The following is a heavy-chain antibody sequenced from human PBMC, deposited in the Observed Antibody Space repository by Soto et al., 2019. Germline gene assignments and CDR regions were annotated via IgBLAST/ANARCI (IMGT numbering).Heavy chain of an antibody. Sequence: QVQLVESGGGVVQPGRSLRLSCAASGFTFSSYGMHWVRQAPGKGLEWVAVMWNDGSEKYHADSVKGRFTISRDNSKNTLYLQMNSLRAEDTAVNYCARDTQGRCYEIDYWGQGTLVTVSS. J-gene: IGHJ4*02. CDR3: ARDTQGRCYEIDY. CDR2: MWNDGSEK. D-gene: IGHD5-12*01. CDR1: GFTFSSYG. V-gene: IGHV3-33*01.